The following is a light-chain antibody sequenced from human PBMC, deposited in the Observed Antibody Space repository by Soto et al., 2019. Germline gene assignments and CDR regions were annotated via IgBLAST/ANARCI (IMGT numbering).Light chain of an antibody. CDR2: AAS. CDR3: QQSYSAPMWT. V-gene: IGKV1-39*01. Sequence: DIVMTQSPSSLSASVGDRVTITCRASQSISNYLNWYQQKPGKAPKVLIYAASSLQSGVPSRFSGSGSGTDFTLTISSLQPEDFATYYCQQSYSAPMWTFGQGTKVEIK. J-gene: IGKJ1*01. CDR1: QSISNY.